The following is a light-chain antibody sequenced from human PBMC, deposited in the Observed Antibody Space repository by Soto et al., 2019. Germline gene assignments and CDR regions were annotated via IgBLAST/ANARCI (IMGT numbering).Light chain of an antibody. CDR1: SSDVRGYNS. V-gene: IGLV2-14*01. J-gene: IGLJ3*02. CDR3: SSYTSSSTQV. Sequence: QSALTQPASVSGSPGQSITISCTGTSSDVRGYNSVSWYQQHPGKAPKLMIYEVSNRPSGLSNRFSGSKSGNTASLTISGLQAEDEADYYCSSYTSSSTQVFGGGTKLTVL. CDR2: EVS.